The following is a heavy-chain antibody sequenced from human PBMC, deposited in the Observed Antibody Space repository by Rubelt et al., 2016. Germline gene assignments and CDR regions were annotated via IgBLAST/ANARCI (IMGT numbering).Heavy chain of an antibody. Sequence: EVPLVQSGAEVKKPGESLKISCKGSGYSFTSYWIGWVRQMPGKGLEWMGIIYPGASDTRYSPSFQGTVTISADKSSSTAYLQWSSLKASDTAMYYCARVTTVTNDNWFDPWGQGTLVTVSS. J-gene: IGHJ5*02. CDR3: ARVTTVTNDNWFDP. D-gene: IGHD4-17*01. V-gene: IGHV5-51*01. CDR2: IYPGASDT. CDR1: GYSFTSYW.